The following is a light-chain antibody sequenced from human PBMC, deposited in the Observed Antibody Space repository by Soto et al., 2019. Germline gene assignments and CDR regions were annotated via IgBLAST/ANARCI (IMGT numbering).Light chain of an antibody. CDR3: SSYTTISTDV. CDR1: SSDIGSYNY. V-gene: IGLV2-14*01. CDR2: DVS. J-gene: IGLJ1*01. Sequence: QSVLTQPASVSGSPGQSITISCTGTSSDIGSYNYVSWYQQYPGKAPKLMIYDVSNRPSGVSNRFSGSKSGNTASLTISGLQAADEADYYCSSYTTISTDVFGTGTKLTVL.